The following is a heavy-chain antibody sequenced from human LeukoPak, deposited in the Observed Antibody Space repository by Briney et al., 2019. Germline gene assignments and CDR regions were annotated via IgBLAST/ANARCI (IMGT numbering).Heavy chain of an antibody. D-gene: IGHD1-26*01. CDR3: ARAGYSRFVDDLDY. V-gene: IGHV1-24*01. Sequence: GASVKVSCKVSGYTLTELSMHWVRQAPGKGLEWMGGFDPEDGETIYAQKFQGRVTMTEDTSTDTAYMELSSLRSDDTAVYFCARAGYSRFVDDLDYWGQGTLVIVSS. CDR1: GYTLTELS. CDR2: FDPEDGET. J-gene: IGHJ4*02.